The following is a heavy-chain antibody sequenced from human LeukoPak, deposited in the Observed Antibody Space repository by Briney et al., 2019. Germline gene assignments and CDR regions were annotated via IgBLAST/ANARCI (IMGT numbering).Heavy chain of an antibody. V-gene: IGHV3-30*02. CDR2: IQYDRTNE. CDR1: GFTLSSYA. CDR3: AKDRCGNGIGCYYYYMDV. Sequence: GGSLRLSCAASGFTLSSYAMSWVRQAPGKGLEWVAYIQYDRTNEQYAHSVKGRFRISRDNSKNILYLQMNSLRTEDTAVYYCAKDRCGNGIGCYYYYMDVWGKGTTVTISS. J-gene: IGHJ6*03. D-gene: IGHD2-21*01.